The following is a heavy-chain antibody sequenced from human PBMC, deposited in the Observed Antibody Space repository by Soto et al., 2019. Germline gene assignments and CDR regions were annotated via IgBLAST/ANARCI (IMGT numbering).Heavy chain of an antibody. CDR1: GYTFTSYG. CDR2: INAGNGNT. V-gene: IGHV1-3*01. Sequence: ASVKVSCKASGYTFTSYGISWVRQAPGQRLEWMGWINAGNGNTKYSQKFQGRVTITRDTSASTAYMELSSLRSEDTAVYYCARRNMYYYYMDVWGKGTTVTVSS. CDR3: ARRNMYYYYMDV. J-gene: IGHJ6*03.